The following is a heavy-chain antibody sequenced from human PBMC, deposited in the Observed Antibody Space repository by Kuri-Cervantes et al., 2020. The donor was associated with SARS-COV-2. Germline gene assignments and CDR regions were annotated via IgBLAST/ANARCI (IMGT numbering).Heavy chain of an antibody. J-gene: IGHJ4*02. Sequence: GESLKISCAASGFTFSSYWMHWVRQAPGKGLEWVGFIRSKAYGGTTEYAASVKGRFTISRDDSKSIAYLQMNSLKTEDTAVYYCTRDNFWSGYSGYWGQGTLVTVSS. CDR2: IRSKAYGGTT. V-gene: IGHV3-49*04. CDR1: GFTFSSYW. D-gene: IGHD3-3*01. CDR3: TRDNFWSGYSGY.